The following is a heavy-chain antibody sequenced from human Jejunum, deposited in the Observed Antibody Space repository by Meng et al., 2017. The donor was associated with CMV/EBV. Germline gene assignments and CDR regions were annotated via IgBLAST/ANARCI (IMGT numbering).Heavy chain of an antibody. CDR1: GDSLSNSRHF. Sequence: LQLQEPGPGLVKPSETLSLTCTVSGDSLSNSRHFWGWIRQPPGKGLEWIANIDYTGTTYYNPSLKSRVTISRDTSKNQFSLKLNSVTAADTAVYYCARVPPSGNYRFDYWGQGTLVTVSS. J-gene: IGHJ4*02. D-gene: IGHD6-19*01. V-gene: IGHV4-39*07. CDR2: IDYTGTT. CDR3: ARVPPSGNYRFDY.